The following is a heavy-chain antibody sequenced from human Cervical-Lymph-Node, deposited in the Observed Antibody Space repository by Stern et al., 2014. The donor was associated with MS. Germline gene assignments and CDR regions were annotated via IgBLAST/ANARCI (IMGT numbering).Heavy chain of an antibody. CDR3: ARAGRAYAFDI. D-gene: IGHD1-26*01. CDR1: GYTFATSD. J-gene: IGHJ3*02. CDR2: MNPKSGNT. V-gene: IGHV1-8*02. Sequence: VQLVESGAEVKKPGASVKVSCKASGYTFATSDINWRRQATGQGLEWMGWMNPKSGNTGYARKFQGRVTMTRNTSITTAFMELSSLRSEDTAVYYCARAGRAYAFDIWGQGTVVTVFS.